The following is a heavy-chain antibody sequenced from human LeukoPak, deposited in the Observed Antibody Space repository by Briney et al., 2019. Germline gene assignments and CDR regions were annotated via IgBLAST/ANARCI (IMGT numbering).Heavy chain of an antibody. D-gene: IGHD6-19*01. CDR1: GFTFSSYG. Sequence: GGSLRLSCAASGFTFSSYGMHWGRQAPGKGLEWVAVIWYDGSNKYYADSVKGRFTISRDNSKNTLYLQMNSLSAEDTAVYYCASTSGWYEPIDYWGQGTLVTVSS. CDR2: IWYDGSNK. CDR3: ASTSGWYEPIDY. V-gene: IGHV3-33*01. J-gene: IGHJ4*02.